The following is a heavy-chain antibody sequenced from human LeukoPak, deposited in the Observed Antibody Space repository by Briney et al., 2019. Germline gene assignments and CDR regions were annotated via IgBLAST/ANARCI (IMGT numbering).Heavy chain of an antibody. CDR3: ARTSGSYYEFDY. Sequence: PGGSPRLSCAASGFTFSSYDMHWVRQATGKGLEWVSAIGTAGDTYYPGSVKGRFTISRENAKNSLYLQMNSLRAGDTAVYYCARTSGSYYEFDYWGQGTLVTVSS. CDR2: IGTAGDT. CDR1: GFTFSSYD. V-gene: IGHV3-13*04. J-gene: IGHJ4*02. D-gene: IGHD1-26*01.